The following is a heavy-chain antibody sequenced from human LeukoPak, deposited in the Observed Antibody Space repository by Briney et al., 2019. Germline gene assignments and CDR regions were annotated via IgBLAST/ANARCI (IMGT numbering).Heavy chain of an antibody. CDR3: ARDRAVRYFDY. Sequence: PGGSLRLSCAASGFTFSNYGMHWVRQAPGKGLEWVAVIWYDGTKKYYADSVKGRLTISRDNSKNTLCLEMNSLRAEDTAVYYCARDRAVRYFDYWGQGTLVTVSS. J-gene: IGHJ4*02. CDR1: GFTFSNYG. CDR2: IWYDGTKK. V-gene: IGHV3-33*01. D-gene: IGHD3-16*02.